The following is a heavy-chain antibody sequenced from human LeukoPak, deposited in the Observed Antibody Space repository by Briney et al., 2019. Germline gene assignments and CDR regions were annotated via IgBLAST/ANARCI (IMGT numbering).Heavy chain of an antibody. CDR3: ARDANYYGSGSYYHQFDC. CDR1: EFIFNSYG. D-gene: IGHD3-10*01. J-gene: IGHJ4*02. Sequence: GGSLRLSCATSEFIFNSYGMHWVRQAPGKGLEWVAFIWYDGTNKYYADSVKGRFTVSRDNAKNSLYLQMNSLRAEDTAVYYCARDANYYGSGSYYHQFDCWGQGTLVTVSS. V-gene: IGHV3-33*01. CDR2: IWYDGTNK.